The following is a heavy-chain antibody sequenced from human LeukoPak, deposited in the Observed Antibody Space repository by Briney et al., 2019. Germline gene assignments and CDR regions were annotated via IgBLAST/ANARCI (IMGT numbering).Heavy chain of an antibody. V-gene: IGHV4-38-2*02. CDR3: ARDRGTYYVHDAFDI. CDR1: GYSISSGYY. J-gene: IGHJ3*02. D-gene: IGHD1-26*01. CDR2: IYHSGST. Sequence: SETLSLTCTVSGYSISSGYYWGWIRQPPGKGLEWIGSIYHSGSTYYNPSLKSRVTISVDTSKNQFSLKLSSVTAADTAVYYCARDRGTYYVHDAFDISGQGTMVTVFS.